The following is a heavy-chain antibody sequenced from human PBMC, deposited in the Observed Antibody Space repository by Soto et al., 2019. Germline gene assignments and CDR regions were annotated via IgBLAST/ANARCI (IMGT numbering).Heavy chain of an antibody. V-gene: IGHV4-59*01. J-gene: IGHJ4*02. CDR3: ARDIAAVPRAFDY. CDR2: VYYTGTT. D-gene: IGHD6-13*01. Sequence: QVQLQESGPGLLKPSETLSLTCTVSGGSISSYFYFWVRQPPGKGLEWIGSVYYTGTTDYNPSLKSRVTISVDTSKTQFSLNLRAVTAADTAVYYCARDIAAVPRAFDYWGRGTLVTVSS. CDR1: GGSISSYF.